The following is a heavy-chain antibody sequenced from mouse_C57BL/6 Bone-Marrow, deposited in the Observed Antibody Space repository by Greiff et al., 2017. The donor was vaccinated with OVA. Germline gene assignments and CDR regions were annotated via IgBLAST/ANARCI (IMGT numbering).Heavy chain of an antibody. CDR1: GFTFSDYY. V-gene: IGHV5-12*01. CDR3: ARRYDGYYYAMDY. Sequence: EVKLVESGGGLVQPGGSLKLSCAASGFTFSDYYMYWVRQTPEKRLEWVAYISNGGGSTYYPDTVKGRSTLSRDNAKNTLYLQMSRLKSEDTAMYYCARRYDGYYYAMDYWGQGTSVTVSS. CDR2: ISNGGGST. D-gene: IGHD2-3*01. J-gene: IGHJ4*01.